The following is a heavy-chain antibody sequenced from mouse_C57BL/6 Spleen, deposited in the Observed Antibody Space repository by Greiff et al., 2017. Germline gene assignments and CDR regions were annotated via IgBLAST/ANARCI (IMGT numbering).Heavy chain of an antibody. CDR2: IRSKSSNYAT. D-gene: IGHD2-1*01. CDR3: VREGIYYGNYRYFDV. Sequence: DVMLVESGGGLVQPKGSLKLSCAASGFTFNTYAMHWVRQAPGKGLEWVARIRSKSSNYATYYADSVKDRFTISRDDSQSMLYLQMNNLKTEDTAMYYCVREGIYYGNYRYFDVWGTGTTVTVSS. CDR1: GFTFNTYA. J-gene: IGHJ1*03. V-gene: IGHV10-3*01.